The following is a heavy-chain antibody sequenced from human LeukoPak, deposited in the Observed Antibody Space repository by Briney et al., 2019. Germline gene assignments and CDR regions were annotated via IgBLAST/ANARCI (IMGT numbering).Heavy chain of an antibody. CDR3: ARDEVTMVRGVIFPRHPGDNWFDP. Sequence: ASVKVSCKTSGYTFTGYFMHWVRQAPGQGLEWVGRINPNSGGTNYAQKFQGRVTMTRDTSISSAYMELSRLRSDDTAVYYCARDEVTMVRGVIFPRHPGDNWFDPWGQGTLVTVSS. CDR2: INPNSGGT. CDR1: GYTFTGYF. J-gene: IGHJ5*02. D-gene: IGHD3-10*01. V-gene: IGHV1-2*06.